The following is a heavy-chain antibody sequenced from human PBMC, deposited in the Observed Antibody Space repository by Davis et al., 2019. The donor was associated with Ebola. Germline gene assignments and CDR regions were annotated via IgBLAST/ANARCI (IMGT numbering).Heavy chain of an antibody. Sequence: SETLSLTCTVSGGSISSYYWSWIRQPPGKGLEWIGYIYYSGSTNYNPSLKSRVTISVDTSKNQFSLKLSSVTAADTAVYYCARAGVGATTSYFDYWGQGTLVTVSS. V-gene: IGHV4-59*01. CDR2: IYYSGST. D-gene: IGHD1-26*01. CDR1: GGSISSYY. CDR3: ARAGVGATTSYFDY. J-gene: IGHJ4*02.